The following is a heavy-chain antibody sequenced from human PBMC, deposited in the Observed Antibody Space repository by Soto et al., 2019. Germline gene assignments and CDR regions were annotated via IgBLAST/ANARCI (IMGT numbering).Heavy chain of an antibody. CDR3: AKDSINRNGIYDPFDI. Sequence: GGSLRLSCVASGFIFSEYAMSWVRQAPGKGLEWVSVIGGDGGSPIYADSVKGRFTISRDNSKNTLYLQMDSLRADDTAVYYYAKDSINRNGIYDPFDIWGQGRVVTVSS. J-gene: IGHJ3*02. V-gene: IGHV3-23*01. CDR2: IGGDGGSP. CDR1: GFIFSEYA. D-gene: IGHD3-3*02.